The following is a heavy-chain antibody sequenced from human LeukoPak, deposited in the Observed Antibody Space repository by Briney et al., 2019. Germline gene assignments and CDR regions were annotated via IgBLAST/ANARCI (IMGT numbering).Heavy chain of an antibody. Sequence: GGSLRLSCAASGFTLNRHGMHWVRQAPGKGLERVAVIWYDGSNIYYADSVKGRFTISRDDSKNTLYLQMNSLRAEDTAVYYCARELENPLGWFDPWGQGTLVTVSS. V-gene: IGHV3-33*01. CDR1: GFTLNRHG. CDR2: IWYDGSNI. D-gene: IGHD1-14*01. CDR3: ARELENPLGWFDP. J-gene: IGHJ5*02.